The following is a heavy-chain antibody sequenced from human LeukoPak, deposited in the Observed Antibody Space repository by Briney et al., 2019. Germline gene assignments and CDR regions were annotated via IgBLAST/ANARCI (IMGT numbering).Heavy chain of an antibody. CDR2: IKQDGGEK. V-gene: IGHV3-7*02. J-gene: IGHJ6*02. D-gene: IGHD1-26*01. CDR3: ARKPNYYRTYNYGMDV. CDR1: GFTFNTYW. Sequence: GGSLRLSCAASGFTFNTYWMSWVRQAPGKGPEWVANIKQDGGEKHYVDSVKGRFTISRDNGKNSLYLHLNSLRDEDTAVYYCARKPNYYRTYNYGMDVWGQGTTVTVSS.